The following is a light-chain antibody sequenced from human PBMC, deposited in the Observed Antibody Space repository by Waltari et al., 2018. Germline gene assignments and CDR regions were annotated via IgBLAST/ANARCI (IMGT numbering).Light chain of an antibody. J-gene: IGKJ2*01. CDR2: GAS. CDR3: HHYGGSLGFT. CDR1: QSLSNSY. Sequence: EIVLTQSPGTLSLSPGERATLSCRASQSLSNSYLAWYQQKSGQTPRLLIFGASSRATGIPDRFNGSGSGTDFTLTINRLEPEDFAVYDCHHYGGSLGFTFGQGTKLDIK. V-gene: IGKV3-20*01.